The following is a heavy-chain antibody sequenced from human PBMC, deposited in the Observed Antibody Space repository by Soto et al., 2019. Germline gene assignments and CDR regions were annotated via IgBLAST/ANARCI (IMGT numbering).Heavy chain of an antibody. J-gene: IGHJ6*02. Sequence: ASVKVSFKASGYTFTGYYMHWLRQAPGQGLEWMGWINPNSGGTNYAQKFQGWVTMTRDTSISTAYMELSRLRSDDTAVYYCARFSGDVVIEYGMDVWGQGTTVTVSS. CDR1: GYTFTGYY. CDR3: ARFSGDVVIEYGMDV. CDR2: INPNSGGT. D-gene: IGHD3-22*01. V-gene: IGHV1-2*04.